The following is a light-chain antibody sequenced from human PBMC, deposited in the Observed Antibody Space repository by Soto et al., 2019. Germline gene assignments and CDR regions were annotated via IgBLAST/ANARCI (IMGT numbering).Light chain of an antibody. CDR3: QQLYTLPFT. CDR1: HDISTF. J-gene: IGKJ5*01. Sequence: DIQLTQSPSLLSASIGDRVTITCRASHDISTFLAWYQQKPGKAPKLLIYEASTLQSGVPSRFSGSGSGTEFTLTISSLLPEDFAAYHCQQLYTLPFTFGQGTRL. CDR2: EAS. V-gene: IGKV1-9*01.